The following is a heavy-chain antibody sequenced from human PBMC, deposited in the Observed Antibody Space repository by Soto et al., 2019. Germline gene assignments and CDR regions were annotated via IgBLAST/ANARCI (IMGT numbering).Heavy chain of an antibody. CDR3: AKNPENYYYGMDV. CDR2: IIPIFGTA. Sequence: SVKVSCKASGGTFRSSAISWVRQAPGQGLEWMGGIIPIFGTADYAQKFQGRVTITADESTSTAYVELSSLRSEDTAVYYCAKNPENYYYGMDVWGQGTTVTVSS. CDR1: GGTFRSSA. V-gene: IGHV1-69*13. J-gene: IGHJ6*02.